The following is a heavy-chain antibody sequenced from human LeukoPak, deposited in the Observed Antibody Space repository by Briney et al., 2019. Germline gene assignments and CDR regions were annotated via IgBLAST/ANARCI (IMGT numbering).Heavy chain of an antibody. CDR2: ISYDGSNK. J-gene: IGHJ4*02. Sequence: LSLTCTVSGGSISSYYWSWVRQAPGKGLEWVAVISYDGSNKYYADSVKGRFTISRDNSKNTLYLQMNSLRAEDTAVYYCARASSGSRGFDYWGQGTLVTASS. CDR3: ARASSGSRGFDY. CDR1: GGSISSYY. V-gene: IGHV3-30*03. D-gene: IGHD1-26*01.